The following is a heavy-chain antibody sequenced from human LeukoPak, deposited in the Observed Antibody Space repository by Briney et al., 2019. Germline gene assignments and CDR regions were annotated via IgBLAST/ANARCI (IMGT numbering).Heavy chain of an antibody. CDR1: GGTFSSYA. J-gene: IGHJ4*02. CDR2: IIPIFGTA. Sequence: SVKVSCKASGGTFSSYAISWVRQAPGQGLEWMGGIIPIFGTANYAQKFQGRVAITADESTSTAYMGLSSLRSEDTAVYYCARDRATGTTTFDYWGQGTLVTVSS. CDR3: ARDRATGTTTFDY. D-gene: IGHD1-1*01. V-gene: IGHV1-69*01.